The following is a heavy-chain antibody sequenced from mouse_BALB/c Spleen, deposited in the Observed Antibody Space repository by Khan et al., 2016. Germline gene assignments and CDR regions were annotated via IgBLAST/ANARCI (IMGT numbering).Heavy chain of an antibody. D-gene: IGHD1-1*01. Sequence: QVQLQQSGAGLMKPGASVKISCKATGYTFSSYWIEWVKQRPGHGLEWIGEILPGSGSTNYNEKFKGKATFTADTSSNTAYMQLSSLTSEDSAVYYCASHYYGSSYPYWFDYWGQGTTLTVSS. CDR3: ASHYYGSSYPYWFDY. CDR2: ILPGSGST. J-gene: IGHJ2*01. V-gene: IGHV1-9*01. CDR1: GYTFSSYW.